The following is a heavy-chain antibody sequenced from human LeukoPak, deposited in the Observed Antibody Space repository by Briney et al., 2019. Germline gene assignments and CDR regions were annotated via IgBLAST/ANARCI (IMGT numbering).Heavy chain of an antibody. D-gene: IGHD3-16*02. CDR3: ARGAPYYDYVWGSYRYYYFDY. Sequence: NSSETLSLTCAVYGGSFSGYYWSWIRQPPGKGLEWIGEINHSGSTNYNPSLKSRVTISVDTSKNQFSLKLSSVTAADTAEYYCARGAPYYDYVWGSYRYYYFDYWGQGTLVTVSS. CDR1: GGSFSGYY. CDR2: INHSGST. J-gene: IGHJ4*02. V-gene: IGHV4-34*01.